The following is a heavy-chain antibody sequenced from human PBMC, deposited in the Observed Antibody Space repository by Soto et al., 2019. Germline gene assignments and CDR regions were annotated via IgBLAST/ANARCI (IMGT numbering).Heavy chain of an antibody. CDR1: GYPFDTYG. D-gene: IGHD3-3*01. V-gene: IGHV1-18*01. Sequence: ASVKVSCKASGYPFDTYGINWVRQAPGQRPEWMGWISAYNGQTDYAQNFQGRVTMATDTSTNTAYMELRNLRSDDTAVYYCASDPHDFWNSYLFDPWGPGTLVTVSS. CDR3: ASDPHDFWNSYLFDP. J-gene: IGHJ5*02. CDR2: ISAYNGQT.